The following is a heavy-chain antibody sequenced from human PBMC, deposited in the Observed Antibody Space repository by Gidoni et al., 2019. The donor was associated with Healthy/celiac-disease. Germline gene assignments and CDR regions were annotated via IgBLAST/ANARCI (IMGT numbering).Heavy chain of an antibody. CDR3: ARGDIVVVPPNYYYYYMDV. CDR2: MNPNSGNT. D-gene: IGHD2-2*01. Sequence: QVQLVQSGAEVKKPGASVKVSCKASGYTFTSYAINWVRQATGQGLEWMGWMNPNSGNTGYAQKFEGRVTMTRNTSISTAYMELSSLRSEDTAVYYCARGDIVVVPPNYYYYYMDVWGKGTTVTVSS. CDR1: GYTFTSYA. V-gene: IGHV1-8*01. J-gene: IGHJ6*03.